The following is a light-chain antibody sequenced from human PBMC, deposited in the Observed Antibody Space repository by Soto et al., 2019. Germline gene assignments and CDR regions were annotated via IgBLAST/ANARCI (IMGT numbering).Light chain of an antibody. J-gene: IGKJ4*01. CDR1: QGISNY. V-gene: IGKV1-27*01. CDR2: DAS. CDR3: QKYNSAPALT. Sequence: DIQVTQSPSSLSASVGDRVTITCRASQGISNYLAWYQQKPGKVPKLLIYDASTLQPGVPSRFSGSGSGTDFTLTISSLQPEDVATYYCQKYNSAPALTFGGGTKVEIK.